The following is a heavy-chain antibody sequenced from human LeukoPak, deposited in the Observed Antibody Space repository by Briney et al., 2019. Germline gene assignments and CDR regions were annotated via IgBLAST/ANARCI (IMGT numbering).Heavy chain of an antibody. V-gene: IGHV2-70*11. Sequence: ESGPALVKPTQTLTLTCSFSGFSLSTSGMCVSWIRQPPGKALEWLARIDWDDDKYYSTSLKTRLTISKDTSKNKVVLTMTNMDPVDTATYYCARIRVYSSSWYKQLYYYYGMDVWGQGTTVTVSS. CDR1: GFSLSTSGMC. D-gene: IGHD6-13*01. J-gene: IGHJ6*02. CDR3: ARIRVYSSSWYKQLYYYYGMDV. CDR2: IDWDDDK.